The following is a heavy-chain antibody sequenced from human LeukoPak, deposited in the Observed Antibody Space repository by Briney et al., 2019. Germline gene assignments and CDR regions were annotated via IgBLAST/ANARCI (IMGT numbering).Heavy chain of an antibody. CDR3: GKGPPAEFPRSSWGVIGY. J-gene: IGHJ4*02. V-gene: IGHV3-43*01. D-gene: IGHD6-13*01. CDR1: LFTVDDYT. CDR2: ISRSDWST. Sequence: PGGALRLSRVRSLFTVDDYTIHWVRQAPPRGGEWVSLISRSDWSTYYPHSLKGPFTISRDNIKKPLYLQMNRLRTEDPALYYCGKGPPAEFPRSSWGVIGYWGQGTLVTVSS.